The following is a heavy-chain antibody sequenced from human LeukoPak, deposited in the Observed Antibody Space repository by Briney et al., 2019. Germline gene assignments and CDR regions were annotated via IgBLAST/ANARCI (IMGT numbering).Heavy chain of an antibody. V-gene: IGHV4-59*08. CDR1: GASISNYY. D-gene: IGHD5-24*01. CDR2: IYYSGST. Sequence: SETLSLTCTVSGASISNYYWSWIRQPPGKGLEWIGYIYYSGSTNYNPSLKSRVTISVDTSKNQFSLKMSSVTAADTAVYYCARHTAEKYNWFDRWGQGTLVTVSS. CDR3: ARHTAEKYNWFDR. J-gene: IGHJ5*02.